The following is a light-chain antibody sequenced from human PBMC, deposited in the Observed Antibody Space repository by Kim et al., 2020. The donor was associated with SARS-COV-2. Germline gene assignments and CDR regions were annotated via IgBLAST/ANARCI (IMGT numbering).Light chain of an antibody. Sequence: QSVLTQSPSASGTPGQRVTISCSGGSSNVGTNYVHWYQQLPGTAPKLLIYKDRQRRSGVPDRFSGSKSGTSASLAISGLQSEDEADYYCATWDDSLSGPVFGGGTKVTVL. J-gene: IGLJ3*02. CDR2: KDR. CDR3: ATWDDSLSGPV. V-gene: IGLV1-47*01. CDR1: SSNVGTNY.